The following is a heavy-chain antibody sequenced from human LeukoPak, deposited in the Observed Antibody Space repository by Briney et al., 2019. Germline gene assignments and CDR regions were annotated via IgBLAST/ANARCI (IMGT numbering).Heavy chain of an antibody. Sequence: GGSLRLSCAAPGFTFSSYGMSWVRQAPGKGLEWVSAISGSGGSTCYADSVKGRFTISRDNSKNTLYLQMNSLRAEDTAVYYCAKANWLSHSYYYYYMDVWGKGTTVTISS. CDR1: GFTFSSYG. V-gene: IGHV3-23*01. CDR3: AKANWLSHSYYYYYMDV. J-gene: IGHJ6*03. D-gene: IGHD3-9*01. CDR2: ISGSGGST.